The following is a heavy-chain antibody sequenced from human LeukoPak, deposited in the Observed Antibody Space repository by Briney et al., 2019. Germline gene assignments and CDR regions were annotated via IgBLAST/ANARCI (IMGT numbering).Heavy chain of an antibody. CDR1: GGAISSHY. D-gene: IGHD3-3*01. Sequence: PSETLSLTCTVSGGAISSHYWSWIRQPPGKGLGWIGSIYYSGSTNYNPSLRSRVTISVDTSKNQFSLKLSSVTAADTAVYYCARHYFTSEDVCWGQGTLVTVSS. CDR2: IYYSGST. V-gene: IGHV4-59*08. J-gene: IGHJ4*02. CDR3: ARHYFTSEDVC.